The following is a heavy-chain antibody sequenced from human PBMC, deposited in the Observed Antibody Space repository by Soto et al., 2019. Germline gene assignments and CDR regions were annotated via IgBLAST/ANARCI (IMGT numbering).Heavy chain of an antibody. Sequence: QVQLVQSGAEVKKPGSSVKVSCKASGGTFSSYTISWVRQAPGQGLEWMGRIIPILGIANYAQKFQGRGTITADKSTSTAYMGLSSLRSEDTAVYYCAGGSSVNCDFWSGYHAFDIWGQGTMVTVSS. CDR3: AGGSSVNCDFWSGYHAFDI. D-gene: IGHD3-3*01. CDR2: IIPILGIA. V-gene: IGHV1-69*02. J-gene: IGHJ3*02. CDR1: GGTFSSYT.